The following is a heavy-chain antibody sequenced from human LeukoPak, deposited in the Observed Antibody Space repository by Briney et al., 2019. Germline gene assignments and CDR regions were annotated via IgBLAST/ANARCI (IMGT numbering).Heavy chain of an antibody. CDR2: ISFDGSNK. V-gene: IGHV3-30*09. CDR3: ARGGGGATSFDY. CDR1: RFTFSSYA. Sequence: GSLRLSCAASRFTFSSYAMHWVRQAPGKGLEWVAVISFDGSNKYYADSVKGRFAISRDNSKNTLYLQMNSLRAEDTAVYYCARGGGGATSFDYWGQGTLVTVSS. J-gene: IGHJ4*02. D-gene: IGHD1-26*01.